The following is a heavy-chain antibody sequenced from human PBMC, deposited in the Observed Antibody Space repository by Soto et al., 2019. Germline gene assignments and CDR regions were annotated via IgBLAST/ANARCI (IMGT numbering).Heavy chain of an antibody. CDR3: ARVRGIHYYLSGMDV. J-gene: IGHJ6*02. CDR1: GYAFNGYG. Sequence: EASVKVSCKASGYAFNGYGISWVRQAPGQGLEWMGWISAYNGNSNYAQKFQDRVTMTTDSSTTTGYMELRNLISDDTAVYYCARVRGIHYYLSGMDVWGQGTTVTVSS. CDR2: ISAYNGNS. D-gene: IGHD2-21*01. V-gene: IGHV1-18*01.